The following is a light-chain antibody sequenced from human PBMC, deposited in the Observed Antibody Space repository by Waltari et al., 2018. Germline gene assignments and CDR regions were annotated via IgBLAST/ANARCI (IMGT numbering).Light chain of an antibody. CDR2: SAA. J-gene: IGKJ1*01. CDR3: QQRSDWPRT. V-gene: IGKV3-11*01. CDR1: QGVSSY. Sequence: EIVLTQSPATLSLSPGERATLPCRASQGVSSYLAWYQQRPGQAPRLLIDSAANRATGIPARFSGSGSGTDFTLTISSLEPEDFAVYYCQQRSDWPRTFGQGTKVEIK.